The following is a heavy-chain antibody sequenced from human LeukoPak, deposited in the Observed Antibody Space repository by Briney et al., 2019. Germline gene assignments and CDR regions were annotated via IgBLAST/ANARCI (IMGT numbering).Heavy chain of an antibody. Sequence: GGSLRLSCAASGFTFSSYSMTWVRQAPGKGLEWVSYISSSSSTIYYADSVKGRFTISRDNAKNSLYLQMNSLRAENTAVYDCARDSYYDSSGYYRPDAFDIWGQGTMVTVSS. CDR2: ISSSSSTI. D-gene: IGHD3-22*01. CDR3: ARDSYYDSSGYYRPDAFDI. CDR1: GFTFSSYS. V-gene: IGHV3-48*01. J-gene: IGHJ3*02.